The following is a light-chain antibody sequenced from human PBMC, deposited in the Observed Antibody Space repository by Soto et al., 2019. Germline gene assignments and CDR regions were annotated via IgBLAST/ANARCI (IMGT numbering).Light chain of an antibody. CDR3: SSYTSSSLMV. Sequence: QSALTQPASVSGSPGQSITISCTGTSSDVGGYNYVSWYQQHPGKAPKLMIYDVSNRPSGVSNRFSGSKSGNTASLTISGLQAEDEADYYCSSYTSSSLMVFGGGTKVTVL. V-gene: IGLV2-14*01. CDR1: SSDVGGYNY. J-gene: IGLJ2*01. CDR2: DVS.